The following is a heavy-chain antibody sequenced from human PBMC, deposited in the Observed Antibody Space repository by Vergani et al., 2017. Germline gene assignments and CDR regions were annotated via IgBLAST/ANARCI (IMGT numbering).Heavy chain of an antibody. CDR2: ISYDGSNK. CDR3: AAKXTFSPHYYGSGSPNAFDI. D-gene: IGHD3-10*01. J-gene: IGHJ3*02. Sequence: QVQLVESGGGVVQPGRSLRLSCAASGFTFSSYGMHWVRQAPGKGLEWVAVISYDGSNKYYADSVKGRFTISRDNTKNTLYLQMNSLRAEDTAVYYCAAKXTFSPHYYGSGSPNAFDIWGQGTMVTVSS. CDR1: GFTFSSYG. V-gene: IGHV3-30*03.